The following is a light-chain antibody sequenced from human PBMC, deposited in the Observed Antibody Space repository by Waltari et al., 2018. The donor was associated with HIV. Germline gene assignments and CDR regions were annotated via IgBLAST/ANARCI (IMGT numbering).Light chain of an antibody. V-gene: IGLV3-25*03. Sequence: SYELTQPPSVSVSPGPTATITCSGDALPKQFAYWYQQKPAQAPLLVIYKDSGRPSGFPDRFSGSNSGTTVTLIISGVQAEDEADYYCESADSTGNYWAFGGGTKLTVL. CDR3: ESADSTGNYWA. CDR2: KDS. CDR1: ALPKQF. J-gene: IGLJ2*01.